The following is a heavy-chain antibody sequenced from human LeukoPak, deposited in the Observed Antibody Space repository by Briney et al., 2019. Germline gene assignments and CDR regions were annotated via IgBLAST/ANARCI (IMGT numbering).Heavy chain of an antibody. CDR1: GFTFSDHY. J-gene: IGHJ6*02. CDR3: ARDYGRSRDYGMDV. CDR2: INSDGSST. D-gene: IGHD3-10*01. V-gene: IGHV3-74*01. Sequence: GGSLRLSCVASGFTFSDHYIDWVRQAPGKGLVWVSRINSDGSSTTYADSVKGRFTISRDNAKNTLYLQMNSLRAEDTAVYYCARDYGRSRDYGMDVWGQGTTVTVSS.